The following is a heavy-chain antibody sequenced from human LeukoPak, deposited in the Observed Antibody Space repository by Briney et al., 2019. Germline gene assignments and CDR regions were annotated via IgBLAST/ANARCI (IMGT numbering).Heavy chain of an antibody. CDR3: ARGTRTAVKYYFDY. V-gene: IGHV4-34*01. Sequence: SETLSLTYAVYGGSFNGLYWGCVRQPPGKGLEWIGEINHSGSTNYNPSLKSRVTISVDTSKNQFSLKLSSVTAADTAVYYCARGTRTAVKYYFDYWGQGTLVTVSS. J-gene: IGHJ4*02. D-gene: IGHD4-17*01. CDR2: INHSGST. CDR1: GGSFNGLY.